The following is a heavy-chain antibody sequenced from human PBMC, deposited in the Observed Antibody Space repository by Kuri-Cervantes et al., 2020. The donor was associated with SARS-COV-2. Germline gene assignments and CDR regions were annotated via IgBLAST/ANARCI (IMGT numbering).Heavy chain of an antibody. CDR2: FYYSGST. J-gene: IGHJ2*01. D-gene: IGHD3-9*01. CDR3: ARVTLLRYFDWLVATGWYFDL. Sequence: GSLRLSCTVSGGSVSSDGYNWSWIRQPPGKGLEWIGDFYYSGSTNYNPSLKSRVTISVDTAKNQFSLKLSSVTAADTAVYYCARVTLLRYFDWLVATGWYFDLWGHGTLVTVSS. V-gene: IGHV4-61*08. CDR1: GGSVSSDGYN.